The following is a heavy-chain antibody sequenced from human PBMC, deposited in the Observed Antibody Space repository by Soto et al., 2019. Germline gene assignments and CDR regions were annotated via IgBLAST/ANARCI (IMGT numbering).Heavy chain of an antibody. V-gene: IGHV4-39*01. Sequence: SETLSLTCTVSGGSISDDTYYWGWIRQPPGKGLEWIGSIYYSGTSSYNPSLKSRITMSVDTSKKQLSLRLSSVTAADMVVYYCARLHCHSPSCVPLDPWGKGILVTVSS. CDR1: GGSISDDTYY. CDR2: IYYSGTS. D-gene: IGHD2-2*01. CDR3: ARLHCHSPSCVPLDP. J-gene: IGHJ5*02.